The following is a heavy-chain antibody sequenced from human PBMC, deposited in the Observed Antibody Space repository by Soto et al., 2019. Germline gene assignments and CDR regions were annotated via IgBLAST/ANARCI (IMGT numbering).Heavy chain of an antibody. CDR1: GFTFSSYA. Sequence: PGGSLRLSCSASGFTFSSYAMHWVRQAPGKGLEYVSAISSNGGSTYYADSVKGRFTISRDNSKNTLYLQMSSLRAEDTAVYYCVKGIYYYGSGSYYFDYWGQGTLVTVSS. CDR3: VKGIYYYGSGSYYFDY. V-gene: IGHV3-64D*06. J-gene: IGHJ4*02. D-gene: IGHD3-10*01. CDR2: ISSNGGST.